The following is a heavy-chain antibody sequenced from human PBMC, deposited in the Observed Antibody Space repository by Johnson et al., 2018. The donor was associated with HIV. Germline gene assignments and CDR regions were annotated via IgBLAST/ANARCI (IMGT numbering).Heavy chain of an antibody. V-gene: IGHV3-30*04. J-gene: IGHJ3*02. Sequence: QVQLVESGGGVVQPGRSLRLSCAASGFTFSNYAIHWVRQAPGKGLEWVAVISSDGSNKYHADSVKGRFTLSRDDSKNTLFLQMNSLKTEDTALYYCTAHYRNAFDIWGQGTTVTVSS. CDR2: ISSDGSNK. CDR1: GFTFSNYA. CDR3: TAHYRNAFDI. D-gene: IGHD1-26*01.